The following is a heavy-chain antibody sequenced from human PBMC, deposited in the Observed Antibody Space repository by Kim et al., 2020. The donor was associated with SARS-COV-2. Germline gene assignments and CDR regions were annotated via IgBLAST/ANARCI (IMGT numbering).Heavy chain of an antibody. V-gene: IGHV1-3*01. CDR2: INAGNGNT. CDR1: GYTFTSYA. Sequence: ASVKVSCKASGYTFTSYAMHWVRQAPGQRLEWMGWINAGNGNTKYSQKFQGRVTITRDTSASTAYMELRSLRSEDTAVYYCARGGGIVGATAGDWGQGTLVTVSS. CDR3: ARGGGIVGATAGD. J-gene: IGHJ4*02. D-gene: IGHD1-26*01.